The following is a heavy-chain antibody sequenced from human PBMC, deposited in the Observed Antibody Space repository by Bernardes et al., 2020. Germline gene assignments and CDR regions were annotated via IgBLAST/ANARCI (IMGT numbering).Heavy chain of an antibody. J-gene: IGHJ5*01. CDR3: ARGGGEDQLLFHS. CDR2: IKKDGSEQ. Sequence: GGSLRLSCAASGFSLSSYWMSWVRQAPGKGLEWVPNIKKDGSEQNYVDSVMGRFTISRDNAKNSLYLQMNSLRVEDTAVYYCARGGGEDQLLFHSWVQGTLVTVSS. D-gene: IGHD2-2*01. CDR1: GFSLSSYW. V-gene: IGHV3-7*04.